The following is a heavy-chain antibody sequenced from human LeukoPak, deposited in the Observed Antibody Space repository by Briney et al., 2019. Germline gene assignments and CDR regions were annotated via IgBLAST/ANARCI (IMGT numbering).Heavy chain of an antibody. J-gene: IGHJ3*02. CDR3: ARAPTGTSLLVFDI. CDR1: GFTVSSNY. D-gene: IGHD1-1*01. CDR2: IYTGGNP. V-gene: IGHV3-53*01. Sequence: PGGSLRLSCAASGFTVSSNYMSWVRQAPGKGLEWVSVIYTGGNPYYADSVKGRFTISRDNSKNTLYLQMNSLRVDDTAVYYCARAPTGTSLLVFDIWGQGAMVTVSS.